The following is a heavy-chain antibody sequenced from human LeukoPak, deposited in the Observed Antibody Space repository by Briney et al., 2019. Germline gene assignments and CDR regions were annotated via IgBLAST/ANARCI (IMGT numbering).Heavy chain of an antibody. J-gene: IGHJ4*02. Sequence: GGSLRLSCAASGFTFSDHYMSWFRQAPGKGLEWVSYISNSGSLKYYADSVKGRFTISRDNAKNSLYLQMNSLRAEETAVYHCARNEGSYWGQGTLVTVSS. D-gene: IGHD3-10*01. CDR1: GFTFSDHY. CDR2: ISNSGSLK. CDR3: ARNEGSY. V-gene: IGHV3-11*01.